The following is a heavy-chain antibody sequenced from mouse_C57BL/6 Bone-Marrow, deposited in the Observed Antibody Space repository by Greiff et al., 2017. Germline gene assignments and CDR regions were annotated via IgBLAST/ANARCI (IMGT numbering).Heavy chain of an antibody. V-gene: IGHV1-81*01. J-gene: IGHJ3*01. CDR1: GYTFTSYG. Sequence: QVQLKQSGAELARPGASVKLSCKASGYTFTSYGISWVKQRTGQGLEWIGEIYPRSGNTYYNEKFKGKATLTADKSSSTAYTELRSLTSEDSAVYFCAREGGYEFAYWGQGTLVTVSA. CDR2: IYPRSGNT. CDR3: AREGGYEFAY. D-gene: IGHD2-2*01.